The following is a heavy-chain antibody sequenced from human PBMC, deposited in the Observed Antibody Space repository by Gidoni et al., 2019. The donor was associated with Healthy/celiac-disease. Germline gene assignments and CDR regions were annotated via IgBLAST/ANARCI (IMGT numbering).Heavy chain of an antibody. CDR2: FDPEDGET. CDR1: GYTLPELS. D-gene: IGHD5-18*01. J-gene: IGHJ4*02. CDR3: ATKAAGYSYGYWDGYYFDY. Sequence: QVQLVQSGAEVKKPGASVKVSCKVSGYTLPELSMHWVRQAPGKGREWMGGFDPEDGETIYEQKFQGRVTRTEDTSTDTAYMELSSLRSEDTAVYYCATKAAGYSYGYWDGYYFDYWGQGTLVTVSS. V-gene: IGHV1-24*01.